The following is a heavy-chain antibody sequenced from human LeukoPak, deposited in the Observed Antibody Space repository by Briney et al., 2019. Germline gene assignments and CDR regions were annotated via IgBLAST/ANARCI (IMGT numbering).Heavy chain of an antibody. Sequence: GESLKISCKGSGYSFTSYWIGWVRQMPGKGLEWMGIIYPGDSDTRYSPSFQGQVTISADKSISTAYLQWSSLKASDTAMYYCARFLYCGGDCYSGQDYRGQGTLVTVSS. J-gene: IGHJ4*02. CDR2: IYPGDSDT. D-gene: IGHD2-21*02. CDR3: ARFLYCGGDCYSGQDY. CDR1: GYSFTSYW. V-gene: IGHV5-51*01.